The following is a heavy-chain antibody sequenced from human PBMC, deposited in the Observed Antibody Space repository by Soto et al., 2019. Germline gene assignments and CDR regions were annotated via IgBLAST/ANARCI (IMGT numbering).Heavy chain of an antibody. CDR3: ARDLSYHLSGWY. CDR2: IIPIFGTA. V-gene: IGHV1-69*01. Sequence: VACNTVGHAGRSNAIKKMRQAPGQGLQWMGGIIPIFGTANYAQKFQGRVTITADESTSTAYMELSSLRSEDTAVYYCARDLSYHLSGWY. D-gene: IGHD6-19*01. J-gene: IGHJ2*01. CDR1: GHAGRSNA.